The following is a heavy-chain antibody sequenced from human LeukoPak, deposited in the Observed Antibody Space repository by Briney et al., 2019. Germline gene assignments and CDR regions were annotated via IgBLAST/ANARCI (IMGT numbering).Heavy chain of an antibody. V-gene: IGHV4-59*12. CDR1: GGSISSYY. D-gene: IGHD3-3*01. J-gene: IGHJ6*02. Sequence: SETLSLTCTVSGGSISSYYWSWIRQPPGKGLEWIGYTYYSGSTNYNPSLKSRVTISVDTSKNQFSLKLSSVTAADTAVYYCARDGGVYDFWSGSANFYGMDVWGQGTTVTVSS. CDR2: TYYSGST. CDR3: ARDGGVYDFWSGSANFYGMDV.